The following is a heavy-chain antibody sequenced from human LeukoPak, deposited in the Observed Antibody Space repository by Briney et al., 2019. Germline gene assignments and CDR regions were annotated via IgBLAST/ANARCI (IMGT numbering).Heavy chain of an antibody. D-gene: IGHD3-16*01. Sequence: GRSLRPSCAASGFTFSSYGMHWVRQAPGKGLEWVAVIWYDGSNKYYADSVKGRFTISRDNSKNTLYLQMNSLRAEDTAVYYCARGGIMITFGGVIDYWGQGTLVTVSS. CDR2: IWYDGSNK. V-gene: IGHV3-33*01. CDR3: ARGGIMITFGGVIDY. J-gene: IGHJ4*02. CDR1: GFTFSSYG.